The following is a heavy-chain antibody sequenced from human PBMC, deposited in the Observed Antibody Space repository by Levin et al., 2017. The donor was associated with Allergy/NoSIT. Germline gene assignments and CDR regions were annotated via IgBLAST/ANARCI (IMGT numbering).Heavy chain of an antibody. D-gene: IGHD2-2*02. CDR2: ISSRGSTI. CDR3: ARGAGIVVVPAAIPVGYFDL. V-gene: IGHV3-48*03. CDR1: GFTFSSYE. J-gene: IGHJ2*01. Sequence: QSGGSLRLSCAASGFTFSSYEMNWVRQAPGKGLEWVSYISSRGSTIYYADSVKGRFTISRDNAKNSLYLQMNSLRAEDTAVYYCARGAGIVVVPAAIPVGYFDLWGRGTLVTVSS.